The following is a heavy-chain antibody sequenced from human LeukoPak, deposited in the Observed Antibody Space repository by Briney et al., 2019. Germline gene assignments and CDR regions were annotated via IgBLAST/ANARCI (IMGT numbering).Heavy chain of an antibody. CDR1: GYTFTGYY. Sequence: ASVTVSCTASGYTFTGYYMHWVRQAPGQGLEWMGRINPNSGGTNYAQKFQGRVTMTRDTSISTAYMELSRLRSDDTAVYYCARDQTHYYDSSGYSDYWGQGTLVTVSS. D-gene: IGHD3-22*01. CDR2: INPNSGGT. J-gene: IGHJ4*02. CDR3: ARDQTHYYDSSGYSDY. V-gene: IGHV1-2*06.